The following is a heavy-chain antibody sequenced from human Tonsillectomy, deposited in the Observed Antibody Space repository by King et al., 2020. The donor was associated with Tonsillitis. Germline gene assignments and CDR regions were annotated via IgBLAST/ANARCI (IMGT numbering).Heavy chain of an antibody. Sequence: VQLVESGAEVKKPGASVKVSCTASGYTSTTYYMHWVLQAPGQGLEWMGIINPGGSSTIYAQKFQGRVTMTRDTSTNTVYMELSSLRSENTAVYYCARDHLDKYDSIPYWFFDSWATGALVTVS. CDR2: INPGGSST. CDR3: ARDHLDKYDSIPYWFFDS. V-gene: IGHV1-46*01. CDR1: GYTSTTYY. J-gene: IGHJ5*01. D-gene: IGHD3-22*01.